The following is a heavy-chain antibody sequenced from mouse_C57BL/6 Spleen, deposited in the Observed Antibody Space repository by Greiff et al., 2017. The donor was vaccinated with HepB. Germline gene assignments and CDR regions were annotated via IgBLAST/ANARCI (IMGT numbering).Heavy chain of an antibody. J-gene: IGHJ2*01. D-gene: IGHD1-1*01. CDR2: IYPGSGNT. CDR3: ARDGSWLAFDY. V-gene: IGHV1-76*01. CDR1: GYTFTDYY. Sequence: QVQLKQSGAELVRPGASVKLSCKASGYTFTDYYINWVKQRPGQGLEWIARIYPGSGNTYYNEKFKGKATLTAEKSSSTAYMQLSSLTSEDSAVYFCARDGSWLAFDYWGQGTTLTVSS.